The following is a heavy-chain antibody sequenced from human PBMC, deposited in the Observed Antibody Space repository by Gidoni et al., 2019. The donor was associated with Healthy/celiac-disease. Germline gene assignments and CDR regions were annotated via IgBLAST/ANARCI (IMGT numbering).Heavy chain of an antibody. CDR3: ARKSSSGWYDYYGMDV. D-gene: IGHD6-19*01. Sequence: QLQLVQSGAELKKPGASVKVSCKSSCYTFNSLGISWVRQAPGQGLEWRGWISAYNGNTNYAQKLQGRVTMTTDTSTSTAYMELRSLRSDDTAVYYCARKSSSGWYDYYGMDVWGQGTTVTVSS. V-gene: IGHV1-18*01. CDR1: CYTFNSLG. CDR2: ISAYNGNT. J-gene: IGHJ6*02.